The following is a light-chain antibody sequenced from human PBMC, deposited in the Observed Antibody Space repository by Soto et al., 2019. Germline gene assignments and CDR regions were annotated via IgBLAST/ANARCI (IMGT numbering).Light chain of an antibody. CDR1: QSVSSN. CDR2: DAS. V-gene: IGKV3D-15*01. J-gene: IGKJ5*01. CDR3: EQYNNWPIT. Sequence: EIVMTQSPATLSVSPGERAALSFRASQSVSSNLAWYQQKPGQAPRLLIHDASSRATGISDRFTGSGSGTEFTLTISSLQSEDFAVYYCEQYNNWPITFGQGTRLEIK.